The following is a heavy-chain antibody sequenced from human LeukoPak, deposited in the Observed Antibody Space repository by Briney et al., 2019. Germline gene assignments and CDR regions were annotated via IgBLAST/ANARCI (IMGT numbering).Heavy chain of an antibody. CDR1: SGSISSYY. D-gene: IGHD2-2*02. J-gene: IGHJ6*03. CDR2: IYTSGST. V-gene: IGHV4-4*09. Sequence: SETLSLTCTVSSGSISSYYWSWIRQPPGKGLEWIGYIYTSGSTNYNPSLKSRVTISVDTSKNQFSLKLSSVTAADTAVYYCARHFHCSSTSCYTESYYYYMDVWGKGTTVTVSS. CDR3: ARHFHCSSTSCYTESYYYYMDV.